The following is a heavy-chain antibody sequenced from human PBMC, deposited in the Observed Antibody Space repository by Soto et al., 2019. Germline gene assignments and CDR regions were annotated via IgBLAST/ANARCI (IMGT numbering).Heavy chain of an antibody. CDR1: GFTFSSYW. CDR3: ARAQEYYYDSSGDYFDY. CDR2: IKQDGSEK. J-gene: IGHJ4*02. V-gene: IGHV3-7*05. Sequence: GGSLRLSCAASGFTFSSYWMSWVRQAPGKGLEWVANIKQDGSEKYYVDSVKGRFTISRDNAKNSLYLQMNSLRAEDTAVYYCARAQEYYYDSSGDYFDYWGQGTLVTVSS. D-gene: IGHD3-22*01.